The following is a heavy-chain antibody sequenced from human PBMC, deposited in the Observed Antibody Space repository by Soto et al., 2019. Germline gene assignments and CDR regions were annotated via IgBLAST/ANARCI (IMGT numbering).Heavy chain of an antibody. D-gene: IGHD6-6*01. CDR1: GFTFSSYS. V-gene: IGHV3-21*01. Sequence: GGSLRLSCAASGFTFSSYSMNWVRQAPGNGLEWVSSISSSSFSINYADSVKGRFSISRDNAQNSLHLQMNNLRAEDTAVYYCARNESSNIYGMDVWGPGTTVTVYS. J-gene: IGHJ6*02. CDR3: ARNESSNIYGMDV. CDR2: ISSSSFSI.